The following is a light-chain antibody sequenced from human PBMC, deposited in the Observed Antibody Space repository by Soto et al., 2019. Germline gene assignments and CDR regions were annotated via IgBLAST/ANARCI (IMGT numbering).Light chain of an antibody. Sequence: QSVLTQPPSASGTPGQRVTISCSGSSSNIGSNTVKWYQQLPGTAPKVLIYSNNERPSGVPDRFSGSKSGTSASLAISGLPSEDEADYYCAAWDDSLNGVVFGGGTKLTVL. V-gene: IGLV1-44*01. CDR2: SNN. CDR3: AAWDDSLNGVV. CDR1: SSNIGSNT. J-gene: IGLJ3*02.